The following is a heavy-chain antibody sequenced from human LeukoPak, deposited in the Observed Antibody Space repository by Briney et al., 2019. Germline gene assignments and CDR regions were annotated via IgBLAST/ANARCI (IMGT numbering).Heavy chain of an antibody. CDR2: IYYSGST. J-gene: IGHJ4*02. Sequence: SETLSLTCTVSGGSTSSGGYYWSWIRQHPGKGLEWIGYIYYSGSTYYNPSLESRVTISIDTSKNQFSLKLSSVTAADTAVYYCARKDKGHDYGDYYSDYWAREPWSPSRQ. CDR1: GGSTSSGGYY. V-gene: IGHV4-31*03. D-gene: IGHD4-17*01. CDR3: ARKDKGHDYGDYYSDY.